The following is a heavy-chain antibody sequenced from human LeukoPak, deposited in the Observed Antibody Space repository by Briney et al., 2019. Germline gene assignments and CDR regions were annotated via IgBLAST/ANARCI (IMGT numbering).Heavy chain of an antibody. CDR1: GGSISSGDYD. D-gene: IGHD6-19*01. CDR3: AKERAHGLFGY. V-gene: IGHV4-30-4*01. CDR2: IYYTGST. J-gene: IGHJ4*02. Sequence: SQTLSLTFTVSGGSISSGDYDWSCIRQPPEKGLQWFGYIYYTGSTHHNPSLKSRITISLDTSKNQFSVELSSVTAADTGVYYCAKERAHGLFGYWGQGTLVTVSS.